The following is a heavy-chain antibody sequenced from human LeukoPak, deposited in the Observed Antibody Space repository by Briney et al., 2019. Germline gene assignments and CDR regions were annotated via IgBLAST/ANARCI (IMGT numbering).Heavy chain of an antibody. D-gene: IGHD4-17*01. V-gene: IGHV3-23*01. J-gene: IGHJ4*02. Sequence: GGALRLSFAASGFTFISYAMSWVRQAPWKGLEWVSAISGSGGSTYYADSVKGRFTISRDNSKNTLYLQMNSLRAEDTAVYYCAAVTNPLYFDYWGQGTLVTVSS. CDR3: AAVTNPLYFDY. CDR2: ISGSGGST. CDR1: GFTFISYA.